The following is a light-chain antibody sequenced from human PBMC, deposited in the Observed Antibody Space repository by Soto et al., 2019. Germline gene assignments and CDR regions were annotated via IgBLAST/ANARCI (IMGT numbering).Light chain of an antibody. CDR2: SNN. Sequence: QAVVTQPPSASGTPGQRVTISCSGSSSNIGSNTVNWYQQLPGTASKLFIYSNNQRPSGVPDRFSGSKSGTSASLAISGLQSEDEADYYCAAWDDSLNVNVVFGGGTKLTVL. CDR3: AAWDDSLNVNVV. J-gene: IGLJ2*01. V-gene: IGLV1-44*01. CDR1: SSNIGSNT.